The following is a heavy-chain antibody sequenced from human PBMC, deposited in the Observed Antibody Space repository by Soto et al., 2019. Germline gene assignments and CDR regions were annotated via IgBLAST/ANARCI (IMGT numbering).Heavy chain of an antibody. CDR3: ARSHYDSSGYPQTLYYDYYGMDV. D-gene: IGHD3-22*01. V-gene: IGHV1-69*13. CDR2: IIPIFGTA. CDR1: GGTFSSYA. Sequence: SVKVSCKASGGTFSSYAISWVRQAPGQGLEWMGGIIPIFGTANYAQKFQGRVTITADESTSTAYMELSSLRSEDTAVYYCARSHYDSSGYPQTLYYDYYGMDVWGNGTTVTVSS. J-gene: IGHJ6*04.